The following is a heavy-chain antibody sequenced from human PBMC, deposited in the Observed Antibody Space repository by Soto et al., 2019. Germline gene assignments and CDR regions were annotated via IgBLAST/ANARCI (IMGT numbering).Heavy chain of an antibody. J-gene: IGHJ4*02. V-gene: IGHV3-15*01. D-gene: IGHD6-6*01. CDR3: TTDRVLSSSSNFDY. Sequence: GGSLRLSCAASGFTFSNAWMSWVRQAPGKGLEWVGRIKSKTDGGTTDYAAPVKGRFTISRDDSKNTLYLQMNSLKTEDTAVYYCTTDRVLSSSSNFDYWGQGTLVTVSS. CDR2: IKSKTDGGTT. CDR1: GFTFSNAW.